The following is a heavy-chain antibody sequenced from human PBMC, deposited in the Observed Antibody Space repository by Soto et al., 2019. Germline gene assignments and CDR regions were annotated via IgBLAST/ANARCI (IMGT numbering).Heavy chain of an antibody. CDR3: AKDPGGGDCYYWYSDL. V-gene: IGHV3-30*18. D-gene: IGHD2-21*02. CDR2: ISYDGSNK. Sequence: QVQLVESGGGVVQPGRSLRLSCAASGFTFSSYGMHWVRQAPGKGLEWVAVISYDGSNKYYADSVKGRFTISRDNSKNTLYLQMNSLRAEDTAVYYCAKDPGGGDCYYWYSDLWGRGTLVTVSS. CDR1: GFTFSSYG. J-gene: IGHJ2*01.